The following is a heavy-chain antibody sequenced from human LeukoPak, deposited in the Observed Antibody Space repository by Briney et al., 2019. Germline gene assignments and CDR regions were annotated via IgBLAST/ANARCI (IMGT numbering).Heavy chain of an antibody. CDR3: AREDGQQLVLAPAPYYYYYGMDV. CDR1: GFTFSSYG. V-gene: IGHV3-33*01. Sequence: GGSLRLSCAASGFTFSSYGMHWVRQAPGKGLEWVAVIWYDGSNKYYADSVKGRFTISRDNSKNTLYLQMNSLRAEDTAVYYCAREDGQQLVLAPAPYYYYYGMDVWGQGTTVTVSS. J-gene: IGHJ6*02. CDR2: IWYDGSNK. D-gene: IGHD6-13*01.